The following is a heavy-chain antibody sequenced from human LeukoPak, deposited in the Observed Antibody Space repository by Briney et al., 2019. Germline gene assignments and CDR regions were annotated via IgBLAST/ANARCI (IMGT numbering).Heavy chain of an antibody. CDR1: GYSFINYG. Sequence: ASVKVSCKASGYSFINYGINWVRQAPGQGLEWMGWITTYTSDTNYAQKFQGRVTMTTDASTSTVYMELRSLRSDDTAVYYCARDVEIVSYYGMDVWGQGTTVTVSS. CDR3: ARDVEIVSYYGMDV. CDR2: ITTYTSDT. D-gene: IGHD2-21*01. J-gene: IGHJ6*02. V-gene: IGHV1-18*01.